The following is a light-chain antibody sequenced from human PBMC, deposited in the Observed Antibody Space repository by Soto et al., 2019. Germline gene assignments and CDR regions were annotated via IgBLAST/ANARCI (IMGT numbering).Light chain of an antibody. V-gene: IGKV1-9*01. Sequence: DIQLTQSPSFLSASVGDRVTITCRASQGISSFLAWYQQKPGQAPNLLIYGASTLQSGVPSRFSGSESGTDFTLTISSLQPEDFASYYCQQLNSFPWTFGQGTKVEIK. CDR2: GAS. CDR3: QQLNSFPWT. J-gene: IGKJ1*01. CDR1: QGISSF.